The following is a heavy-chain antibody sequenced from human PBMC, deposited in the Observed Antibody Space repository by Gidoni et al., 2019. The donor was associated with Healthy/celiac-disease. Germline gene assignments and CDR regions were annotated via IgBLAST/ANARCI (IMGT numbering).Heavy chain of an antibody. V-gene: IGHV1-18*01. Sequence: QVQLVQSGASVKKHGASVKVSCKASGYTVTSYGISWVRHAPGQGLEWMGWIIAYNGNTNYAQKIQGRLTMTTDTSTSTAYMELRSLRSDDTAVYYCARSDGDYGYYYFDYWGQGTLVTVSS. CDR3: ARSDGDYGYYYFDY. J-gene: IGHJ4*02. CDR2: IIAYNGNT. CDR1: GYTVTSYG. D-gene: IGHD4-17*01.